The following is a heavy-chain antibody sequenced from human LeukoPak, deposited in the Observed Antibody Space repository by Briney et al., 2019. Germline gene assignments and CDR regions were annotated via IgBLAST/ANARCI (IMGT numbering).Heavy chain of an antibody. CDR2: IYPGDSDT. CDR3: ARVGALQGPGRYGMDV. V-gene: IGHV5-51*04. CDR1: GYTFNTYW. D-gene: IGHD4-11*01. Sequence: GESLKISCKGSGYTFNTYWIGWVRQMPGKGLEWMGIIYPGDSDTRYSPSFQGQVTISADKPISTAYLQWSSLKASDTAMYYCARVGALQGPGRYGMDVWGQGTTVTVSS. J-gene: IGHJ6*02.